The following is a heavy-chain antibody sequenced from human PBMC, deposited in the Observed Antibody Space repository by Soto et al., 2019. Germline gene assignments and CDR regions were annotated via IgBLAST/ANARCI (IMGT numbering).Heavy chain of an antibody. CDR2: IYWDDDK. CDR3: AHSSPRHAFDI. J-gene: IGHJ3*02. CDR1: GFSLSTSGVG. Sequence: QITLKESGPPLVKPTQTLTLTCTFSGFSLSTSGVGVGWIRQPPGKALEWLALIYWDDDKRYSPSLKSRLTXTXXTSKNQVVLTMTNMDPVDTATYYCAHSSPRHAFDIWGQGTMVTVSS. V-gene: IGHV2-5*02.